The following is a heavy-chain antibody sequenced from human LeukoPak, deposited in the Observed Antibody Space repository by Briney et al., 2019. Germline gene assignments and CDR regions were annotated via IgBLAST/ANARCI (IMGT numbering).Heavy chain of an antibody. Sequence: ASVKVSCKASGYTFTSYYMHWVRQAPGQGLEWMGIINPSGGSTSYAQKFQGRVTMTRDMSTSTVYMELSSLRSEDTAVYYCARVGVDTAMYYYYYMDVWAKGPRSPSP. D-gene: IGHD5-18*01. CDR2: INPSGGST. CDR3: ARVGVDTAMYYYYYMDV. J-gene: IGHJ6*03. CDR1: GYTFTSYY. V-gene: IGHV1-46*01.